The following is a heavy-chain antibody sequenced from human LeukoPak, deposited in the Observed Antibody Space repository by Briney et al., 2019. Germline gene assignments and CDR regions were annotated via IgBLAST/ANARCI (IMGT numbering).Heavy chain of an antibody. V-gene: IGHV4-34*01. J-gene: IGHJ4*02. D-gene: IGHD3-10*01. Sequence: SETLSLTCAVYGGSFSGYYWSWIRQPPGKGLEWIGEINHSGSTNYKPSLKSRLTISVETSKNQFSLKLSSVTAADTAVYYCARSHLLWLGEFGGPDYWGQGTLVTVSS. CDR3: ARSHLLWLGEFGGPDY. CDR1: GGSFSGYY. CDR2: INHSGST.